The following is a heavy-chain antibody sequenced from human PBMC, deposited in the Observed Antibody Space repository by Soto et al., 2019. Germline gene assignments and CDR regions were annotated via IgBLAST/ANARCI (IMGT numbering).Heavy chain of an antibody. Sequence: GGSQRLSCAASGFTLRGYAMDWVRQAPGKGLEYVSGISSNGVGTYYANSVQGRFTISRDNSKNTVYLQMGSLRPEDMAVYYCARRARPDFYYMDVWGKGTTVTVSS. CDR3: ARRARPDFYYMDV. CDR2: ISSNGVGT. V-gene: IGHV3-64*01. J-gene: IGHJ6*03. D-gene: IGHD6-6*01. CDR1: GFTLRGYA.